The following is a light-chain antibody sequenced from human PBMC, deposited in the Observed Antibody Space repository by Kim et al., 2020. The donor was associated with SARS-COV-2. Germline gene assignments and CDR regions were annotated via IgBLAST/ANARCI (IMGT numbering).Light chain of an antibody. CDR1: QSVSSSY. V-gene: IGKV3-20*01. Sequence: LSPGESATLSCRASQSVSSSYLAWYQQKPGQAPRLLIYGASSRATGIPDRFSGSGSGTDFTLTISRLEPEDFAVYYCQQYGSSPLTFGQGTKLEI. J-gene: IGKJ2*01. CDR3: QQYGSSPLT. CDR2: GAS.